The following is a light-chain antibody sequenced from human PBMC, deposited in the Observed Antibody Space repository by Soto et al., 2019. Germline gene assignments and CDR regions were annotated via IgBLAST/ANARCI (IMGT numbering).Light chain of an antibody. CDR1: QSVTSNY. J-gene: IGKJ1*01. Sequence: EIVLTQSPGTLSLSPGERATLSCRASQSVTSNYLAWYQQKPGQAPRLLIYGVSSRATGIPDMFSGSGSGTDFTLTISRLEPEDFAVYYCQQYGISPRTFGLGTKVDIK. CDR3: QQYGISPRT. V-gene: IGKV3-20*01. CDR2: GVS.